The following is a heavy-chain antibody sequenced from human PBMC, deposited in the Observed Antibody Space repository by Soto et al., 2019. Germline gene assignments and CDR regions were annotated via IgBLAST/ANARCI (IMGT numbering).Heavy chain of an antibody. Sequence: SETLSLTCTVSGGSISSGGYYWSWIRQHPGKGLEWIGYIYYSGSTYYNPSLKSRVTISVDTSKNQFSLKLSSVTAADTAVYYCARADPGYSSSWYGGRIWLDYWGQGTLVTVSS. D-gene: IGHD6-13*01. CDR3: ARADPGYSSSWYGGRIWLDY. CDR2: IYYSGST. J-gene: IGHJ4*02. CDR1: GGSISSGGYY. V-gene: IGHV4-31*03.